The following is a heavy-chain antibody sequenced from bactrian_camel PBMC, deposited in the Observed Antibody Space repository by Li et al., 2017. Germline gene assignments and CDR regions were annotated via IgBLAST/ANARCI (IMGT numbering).Heavy chain of an antibody. V-gene: IGHV3S53*01. CDR1: GYTYNRNC. CDR3: ATGDRVLLGRPTLDY. J-gene: IGHJ4*01. D-gene: IGHD1*01. Sequence: VQLVESGGGSVQAGGSLRLSCAASGYTYNRNCMGWFRQAPGKQREEVAVAYINTRSAKYGDSVKGRFTMSRDNAKNTLYLQLNDLATDDTAMYYCATGDRVLLGRPTLDYWGQGTQVTVS. CDR2: YINTRSA.